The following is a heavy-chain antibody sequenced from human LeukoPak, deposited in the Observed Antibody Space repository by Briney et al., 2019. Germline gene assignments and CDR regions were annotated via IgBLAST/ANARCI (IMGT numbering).Heavy chain of an antibody. D-gene: IGHD5-12*01. CDR3: ARRGYSGYSPLDS. Sequence: GGSQKISCRSSGHEFTSCLVSWVRQLPGKGLEWMGIIHPSDSETQYGPSFQGQVTISADNSISTAYLQWSRLKASDTAMYYCARRGYSGYSPLDSWGQGTLVTVSS. CDR2: IHPSDSET. V-gene: IGHV5-51*01. J-gene: IGHJ4*02. CDR1: GHEFTSCL.